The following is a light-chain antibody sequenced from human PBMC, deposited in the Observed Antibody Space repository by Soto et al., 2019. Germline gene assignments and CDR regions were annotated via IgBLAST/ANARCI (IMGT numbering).Light chain of an antibody. V-gene: IGKV3-20*01. CDR3: QQYGSSWT. CDR1: QSVSDSY. J-gene: IGKJ1*01. CDR2: GAS. Sequence: EIVLTQSPGTLSLSPGERATISCRASQSVSDSYLAWYQQKPGQAPRLLIFGASSRATGIPDRFSGSGSGTDFTLTISRLEPEDFAVYYCQQYGSSWTFGQGTKVDIK.